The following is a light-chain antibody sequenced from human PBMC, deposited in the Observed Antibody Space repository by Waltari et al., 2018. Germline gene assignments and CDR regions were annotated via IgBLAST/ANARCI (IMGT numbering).Light chain of an antibody. Sequence: QSVLTQPRSVSGSPGQSVTISCPGPSSDVGGYDWARWYQQYPGKAPKLILYDVTKRPSGVPDRFSGSKSGNTASLTISGLQADDEADYYCCSYAGRYKLIFGGGSTLTVL. V-gene: IGLV2-11*01. CDR2: DVT. CDR1: SSDVGGYDW. CDR3: CSYAGRYKLI. J-gene: IGLJ2*01.